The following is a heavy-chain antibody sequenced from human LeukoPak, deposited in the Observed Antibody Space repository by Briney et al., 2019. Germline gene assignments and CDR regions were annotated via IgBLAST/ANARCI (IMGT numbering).Heavy chain of an antibody. V-gene: IGHV1-46*01. CDR3: AREQSVRCSGGSCLGY. CDR2: INPSGGST. CDR1: GYTFTSYY. Sequence: ASVKVSCKASGYTFTSYYMHWVRQAPGQGLEWMGIINPSGGSTSYAQKFQGRVTMTRDMSTSTVYMELSSLRSEDTAVYYCAREQSVRCSGGSCLGYWGQGTLVTVSS. J-gene: IGHJ4*02. D-gene: IGHD2-15*01.